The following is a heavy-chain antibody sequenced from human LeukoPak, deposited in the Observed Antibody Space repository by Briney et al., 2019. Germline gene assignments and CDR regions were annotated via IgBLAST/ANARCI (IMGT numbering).Heavy chain of an antibody. D-gene: IGHD3-22*01. Sequence: GGSLRLSCTASGFTFDDYAMHWVRQAPGKGLEWVSGISWNNNNMDYADSVKGRFTISRDNSKNTLYLQMNSLRAEDTAVYYCAKVFPYYDSSGRYFDYWGQGTLVTVSS. V-gene: IGHV3-9*01. CDR2: ISWNNNNM. J-gene: IGHJ4*02. CDR3: AKVFPYYDSSGRYFDY. CDR1: GFTFDDYA.